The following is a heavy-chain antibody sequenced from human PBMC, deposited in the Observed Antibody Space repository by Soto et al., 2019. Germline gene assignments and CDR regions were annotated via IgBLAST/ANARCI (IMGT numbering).Heavy chain of an antibody. CDR2: ISGSGGST. J-gene: IGHJ6*02. Sequence: PGGSLRLSCAASGFTFSSYAMSWVRQAPGKGLEWVSAISGSGGSTYYADSVKGRSTISRDNSKNTLYLQMNSLRAEDTAVYYCAKVSGYSYYYYGMDVWGQGTTVTVSS. D-gene: IGHD2-2*02. CDR3: AKVSGYSYYYYGMDV. V-gene: IGHV3-23*01. CDR1: GFTFSSYA.